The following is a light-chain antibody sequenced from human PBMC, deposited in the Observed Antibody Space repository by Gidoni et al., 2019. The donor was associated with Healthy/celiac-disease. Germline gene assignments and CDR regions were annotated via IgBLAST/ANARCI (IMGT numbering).Light chain of an antibody. J-gene: IGKJ4*01. Sequence: DIQMPPPPSSVSASVGDRVTITCRASQVISSWLDWYQQKPGKAPKLLIYAASSLQSGVPSRFSGSGSGTGFTLTISSLQPGDFATYYCQQAHIFPFTFGGGTKVEIK. CDR3: QQAHIFPFT. CDR1: QVISSW. V-gene: IGKV1-12*01. CDR2: AAS.